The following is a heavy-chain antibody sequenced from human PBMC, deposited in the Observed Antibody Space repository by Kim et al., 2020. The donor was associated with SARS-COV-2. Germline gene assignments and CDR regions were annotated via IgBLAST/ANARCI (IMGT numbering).Heavy chain of an antibody. CDR1: GYTFTTYT. J-gene: IGHJ4*02. Sequence: ASVKVSCKASGYTFTTYTINWVRQAPGQGLEWMGWINTNTGDPTYAQGFTGRFVFSLDTSVSTAYLQISSLKAEDTAVYYCARYYYHSSGYYYVHYFDSWGQXXLVTVSS. V-gene: IGHV7-4-1*02. D-gene: IGHD3-22*01. CDR2: INTNTGDP. CDR3: ARYYYHSSGYYYVHYFDS.